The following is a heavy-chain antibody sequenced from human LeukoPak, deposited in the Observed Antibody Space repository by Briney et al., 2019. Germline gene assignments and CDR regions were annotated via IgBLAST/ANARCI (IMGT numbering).Heavy chain of an antibody. Sequence: QPGGSLRLSCAASGFTFSSYEMHWVRQPPGKGLEWVSYISSSDSTIYYADSVKGRFTISRDNAKNSLYLQMNSLRAEDTAVYYCAKSLTQRAGQGDYWGQGTLVTVSS. CDR2: ISSSDSTI. D-gene: IGHD1-1*01. V-gene: IGHV3-48*03. CDR3: AKSLTQRAGQGDY. CDR1: GFTFSSYE. J-gene: IGHJ4*02.